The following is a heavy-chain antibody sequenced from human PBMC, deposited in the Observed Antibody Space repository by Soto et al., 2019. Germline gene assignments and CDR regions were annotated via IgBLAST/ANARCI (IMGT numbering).Heavy chain of an antibody. CDR2: INPNSGGT. D-gene: IGHD6-6*01. V-gene: IGHV1-2*02. J-gene: IGHJ4*02. CDR1: GYTFTGYY. CDR3: ARVRFRSIAARPGKNYFDY. Sequence: ASVKVSCKASGYTFTGYYMHWVRQAPGQGLEWMGWINPNSGGTNYAQKFQGRVTMTRDTSISTAYMELSRLRSDDTAVYYCARVRFRSIAARPGKNYFDYWGQGTLVTVSS.